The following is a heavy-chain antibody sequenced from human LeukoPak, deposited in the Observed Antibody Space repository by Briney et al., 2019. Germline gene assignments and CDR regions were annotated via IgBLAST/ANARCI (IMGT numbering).Heavy chain of an antibody. J-gene: IGHJ5*02. V-gene: IGHV4-34*01. Sequence: SETLSLTCAVYGGSFSGYYWSWIRQPPGKGLEWIGEINHSGSTNYNPSLKSRVTISVDTSKNRFSLKLSSVTAADTAVYYCASRYCSSTSCYTENWFDPWGQGTLVTVSS. CDR1: GGSFSGYY. D-gene: IGHD2-2*02. CDR3: ASRYCSSTSCYTENWFDP. CDR2: INHSGST.